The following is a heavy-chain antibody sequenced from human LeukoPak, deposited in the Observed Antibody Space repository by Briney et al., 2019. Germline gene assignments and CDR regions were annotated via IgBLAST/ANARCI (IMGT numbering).Heavy chain of an antibody. CDR1: GFTFSDYW. CDR2: IKHDGSER. CDR3: ASARVVAVASFHYYNMDV. J-gene: IGHJ6*02. Sequence: GGSLRLSCAASGFTFSDYWMSWVRQAPEKGLEWVANIKHDGSERSYVDSVRGRFTISRDNVKNSLYLQMNSLRVEDTAVYYCASARVVAVASFHYYNMDVWGQGTTVTVPS. D-gene: IGHD2-2*01. V-gene: IGHV3-7*05.